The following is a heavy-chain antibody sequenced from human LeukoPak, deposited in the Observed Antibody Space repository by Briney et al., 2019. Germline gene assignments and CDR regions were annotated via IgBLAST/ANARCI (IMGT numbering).Heavy chain of an antibody. CDR1: EFTFSSYA. J-gene: IGHJ4*02. V-gene: IGHV3-23*01. D-gene: IGHD5-18*01. CDR2: ISGSGGST. Sequence: PGGSLRLSCAASEFTFSSYAMSWVRQAPGKGLEWVSAISGSGGSTYYADSVKGRFTISRDNSKNTLYLQMNSLRAEDTAVYYCAKDLRIQLWVFDYWGQGTLVTVSS. CDR3: AKDLRIQLWVFDY.